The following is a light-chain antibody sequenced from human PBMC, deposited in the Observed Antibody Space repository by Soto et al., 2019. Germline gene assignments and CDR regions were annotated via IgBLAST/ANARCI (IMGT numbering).Light chain of an antibody. V-gene: IGKV3-20*01. J-gene: IGKJ2*01. Sequence: EIVLTQSPGTLSLSPGERATLYCRANQSVTGTYLAWFQQKPGQAPRLLIYGASSRATGIPDRFSGSGFGTDFTLSITRLEPEDFAVYYCQQYGTSPPAYTFGQGTKLEIK. CDR2: GAS. CDR3: QQYGTSPPAYT. CDR1: QSVTGTY.